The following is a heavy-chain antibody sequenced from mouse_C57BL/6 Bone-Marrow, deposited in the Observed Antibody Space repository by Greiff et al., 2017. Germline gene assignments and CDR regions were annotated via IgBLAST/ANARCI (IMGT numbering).Heavy chain of an antibody. CDR3: ARGYFEV. V-gene: IGHV1-50*01. CDR1: GYTFTSYW. CDR2: IDPSDSYT. Sequence: QVQLQQPGAELVKPGASVKLSCKASGYTFTSYWMQWVKQRPGQGLEWIGEIDPSDSYTNYNQKFKGKATLTVDTSSSTAYMQLSSLTSEDSAVYYCARGYFEVRGTGTTVTVSS. J-gene: IGHJ1*03.